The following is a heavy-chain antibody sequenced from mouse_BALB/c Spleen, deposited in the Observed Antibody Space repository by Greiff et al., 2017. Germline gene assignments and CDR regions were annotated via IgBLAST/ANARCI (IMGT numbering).Heavy chain of an antibody. CDR1: GYTFPSYY. Sequence: QVQLQQSGPELVKPGASVRISCKASGYTFPSYYIHWVKQRPGQGLEWIGWIYPGNVNTKYNEKFKGKATLTADKSSSTAYMQLSSLTSEDSAVYFCASWDGKGSYYFDYWGQGTTLTVSS. J-gene: IGHJ2*01. CDR2: IYPGNVNT. CDR3: ASWDGKGSYYFDY. V-gene: IGHV1S56*01. D-gene: IGHD2-1*01.